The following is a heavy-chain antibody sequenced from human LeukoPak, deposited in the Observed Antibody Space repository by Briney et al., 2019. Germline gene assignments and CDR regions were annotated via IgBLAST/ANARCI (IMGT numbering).Heavy chain of an antibody. Sequence: NPSETLSLTCAVYGGSFSGYYWSWLRQPPGKGLEWIGEINHSGSTNYNPSLKSRVTISVDTSKNQFSLKLSSVTAADTAVYYCARLSLDTAMVIPYYYYGMDVWGQGTTVTVSS. D-gene: IGHD5-18*01. J-gene: IGHJ6*02. CDR1: GGSFSGYY. V-gene: IGHV4-34*01. CDR2: INHSGST. CDR3: ARLSLDTAMVIPYYYYGMDV.